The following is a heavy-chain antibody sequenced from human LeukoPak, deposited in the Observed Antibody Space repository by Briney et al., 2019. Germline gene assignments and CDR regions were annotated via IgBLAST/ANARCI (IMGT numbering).Heavy chain of an antibody. V-gene: IGHV4-34*01. CDR1: GGSFSGYY. CDR2: INPRGST. Sequence: SETLSLSCGVYGGSFSGYYWSWIRQPPGKGLEWIGEINPRGSTNYNPSLKSRVTLSADTSKNQFTLTLNSVTAADTAVYYCARRRLGYYFDYWGQGTLVTVSS. CDR3: ARRRLGYYFDY. J-gene: IGHJ4*02. D-gene: IGHD5-24*01.